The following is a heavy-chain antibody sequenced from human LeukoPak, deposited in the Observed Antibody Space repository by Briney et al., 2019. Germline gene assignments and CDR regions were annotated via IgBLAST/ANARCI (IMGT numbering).Heavy chain of an antibody. V-gene: IGHV3-33*06. CDR2: IWYDGSNK. D-gene: IGHD3-22*01. J-gene: IGHJ4*02. Sequence: GGSLRLSCAASGFTFSSYGMHWVRQAPGKGLEWVAVIWYDGSNKYYADSVKGRFTISRDNSKNTLFLQMNSLRAEDTAVYYCAKGSYYYDSSGLDYWGQGTLVTVSS. CDR1: GFTFSSYG. CDR3: AKGSYYYDSSGLDY.